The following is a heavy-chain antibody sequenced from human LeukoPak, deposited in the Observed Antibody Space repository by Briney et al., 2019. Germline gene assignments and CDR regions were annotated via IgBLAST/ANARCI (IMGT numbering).Heavy chain of an antibody. V-gene: IGHV4-31*03. CDR1: GGSISRGGYY. J-gene: IGHJ4*02. CDR2: IYYSGST. Sequence: SETLSLTCTVSGGSISRGGYYWSWIRQHPGKGLEWLGYIYYSGSTYYNPSLKSRVTISVDTSKNQFSLKLSSVTAADTAVYYCARVRPEYYYDSSGYCFDYWGQGTLVTVSS. D-gene: IGHD3-22*01. CDR3: ARVRPEYYYDSSGYCFDY.